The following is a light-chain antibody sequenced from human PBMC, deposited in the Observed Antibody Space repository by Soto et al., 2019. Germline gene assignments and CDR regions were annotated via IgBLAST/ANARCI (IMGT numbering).Light chain of an antibody. J-gene: IGLJ1*01. Sequence: QSALTQPASVSGSPGQSITISCTGTSSDVGGYNYVSWYQQHPGKAPKLMIYDVSNRSSGVSNRFSGSKSGNTASLTISGLQAADEADYYCSSYTSSSTEVFGTGTKLTVL. CDR3: SSYTSSSTEV. CDR1: SSDVGGYNY. CDR2: DVS. V-gene: IGLV2-14*01.